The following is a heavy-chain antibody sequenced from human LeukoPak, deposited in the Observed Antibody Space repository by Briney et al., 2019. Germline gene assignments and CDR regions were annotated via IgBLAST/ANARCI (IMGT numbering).Heavy chain of an antibody. J-gene: IGHJ4*02. V-gene: IGHV3-30*03. CDR1: GFIVSANY. Sequence: GGSLRLSCAASGFIVSANYMSWVRQAPGKGLEWVAVISYDGSNKYYADSVKGRFTISRDNSKNTLYLQMNSLRAEDTAVYYCASPRYYYDSSGPYFDYWGQGTLVTVSS. CDR3: ASPRYYYDSSGPYFDY. D-gene: IGHD3-22*01. CDR2: ISYDGSNK.